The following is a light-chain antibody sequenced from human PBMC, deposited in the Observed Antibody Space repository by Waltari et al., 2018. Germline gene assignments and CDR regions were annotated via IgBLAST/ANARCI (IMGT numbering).Light chain of an antibody. CDR1: SSDVGGYNY. Sequence: QSALTQPASVSGSPGQSLTISCTGTSSDVGGYNYFSWYQQYPGKAPQLMIYGVSYRPSGISNRFSGSKSGNTATLTISGLQAEDEADYYCSSYTSTKTGVFGTGTKVTVL. V-gene: IGLV2-14*01. CDR2: GVS. CDR3: SSYTSTKTGV. J-gene: IGLJ1*01.